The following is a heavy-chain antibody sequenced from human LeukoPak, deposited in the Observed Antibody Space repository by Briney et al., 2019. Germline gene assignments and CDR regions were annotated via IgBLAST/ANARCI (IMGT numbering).Heavy chain of an antibody. D-gene: IGHD6-6*01. V-gene: IGHV1-18*04. Sequence: GASVKVSCKASGYPFIGNYIHWVRQAPGQGLEWMGWISAYNGNTNYAQKLQGRVTMTTDTSTSTAYMELRSLRSDDTAVYYCAMAATPYKPARLGDYFDYWGQGTLVTVSS. J-gene: IGHJ4*02. CDR3: AMAATPYKPARLGDYFDY. CDR1: GYPFIGNY. CDR2: ISAYNGNT.